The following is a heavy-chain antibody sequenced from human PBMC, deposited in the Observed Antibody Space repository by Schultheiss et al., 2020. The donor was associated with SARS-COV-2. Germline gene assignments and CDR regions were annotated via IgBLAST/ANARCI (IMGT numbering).Heavy chain of an antibody. V-gene: IGHV4-61*02. CDR1: GGSISSGGYY. CDR2: IYTSGST. J-gene: IGHJ4*02. Sequence: SETLSLTCTVSGGSISSGGYYWSLIRQPAGKGLEWIGRIYTSGSTNYNPSLKSRVTMSVDTSKNQFSLKLSSVTAADTAVYYCARAGGGLMPPFDYWGQGTLVTVSS. CDR3: ARAGGGLMPPFDY. D-gene: IGHD2-15*01.